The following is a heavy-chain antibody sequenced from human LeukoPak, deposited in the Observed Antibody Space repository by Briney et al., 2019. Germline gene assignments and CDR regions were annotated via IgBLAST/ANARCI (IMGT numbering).Heavy chain of an antibody. CDR3: ARGARALFHWRMVDAFDI. D-gene: IGHD1-1*01. Sequence: WASVKVSCKASGYTFTSYGISWVRQAPGQGLEWMGWISAYNGNTNYAQKLQGRVTMTTDTSTSTAYMELRSLRSDDTAVYYCARGARALFHWRMVDAFDIWGQGTVVTVSS. J-gene: IGHJ3*02. CDR2: ISAYNGNT. CDR1: GYTFTSYG. V-gene: IGHV1-18*01.